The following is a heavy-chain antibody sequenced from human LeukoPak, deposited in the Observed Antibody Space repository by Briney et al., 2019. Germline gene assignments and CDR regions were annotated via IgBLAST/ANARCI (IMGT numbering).Heavy chain of an antibody. CDR2: IYHSGST. CDR1: GYSISSGYY. V-gene: IGHV4-38-2*02. Sequence: SETLSLTCTVSGYSISSGYYWGWIRQPPGKGLEWIGIIYHSGSTYYNPSLNSRVTISVDTSKNQFSLKLSSVTAADTAVYYCARDKRVAVAATYIYYYYMDVWGNGTTVTISS. J-gene: IGHJ6*03. D-gene: IGHD6-19*01. CDR3: ARDKRVAVAATYIYYYYMDV.